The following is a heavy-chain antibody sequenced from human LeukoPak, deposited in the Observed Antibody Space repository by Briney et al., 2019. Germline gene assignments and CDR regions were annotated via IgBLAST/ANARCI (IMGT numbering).Heavy chain of an antibody. V-gene: IGHV3-48*03. D-gene: IGHD2-15*01. J-gene: IGHJ6*02. CDR3: ARDHMVEVGSYGLDV. CDR1: GFRFRTYE. CDR2: ISSGGNSK. Sequence: GGSLRLSCEASGFRFRTYEMNWVRQAPGKGLEWVSYISSGGNSKYYADSVKGRFIVSRDNVKNSLYLQTNSLRAEDTAVYYCARDHMVEVGSYGLDVWGQGTSVTVSS.